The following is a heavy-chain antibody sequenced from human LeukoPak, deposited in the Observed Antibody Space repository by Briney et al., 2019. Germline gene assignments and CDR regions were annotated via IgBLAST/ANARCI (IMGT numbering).Heavy chain of an antibody. CDR1: GFTFRDYT. J-gene: IGHJ4*02. Sequence: GGSLRLSCAASGFTFRDYTMNWVRQAPGKGLEWVSAISKSGTYIKYADSVKGRFTVSRDNAKNSLFLQMNSLRVEDTAEYYCAREVVIVVEPAANTIDYWGQGTRVTVSS. CDR2: ISKSGTYI. V-gene: IGHV3-21*01. CDR3: AREVVIVVEPAANTIDY. D-gene: IGHD2-2*01.